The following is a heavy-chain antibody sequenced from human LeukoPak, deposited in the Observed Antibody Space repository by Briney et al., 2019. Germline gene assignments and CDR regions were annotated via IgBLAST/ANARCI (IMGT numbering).Heavy chain of an antibody. Sequence: SETLSLTCTVSGGSISSYYWSWIRQPPGKGLGWIEYIYYSGSTNYNPSLKSRVTISVDTSKNQFSLKLSSVTAADTAVYYCARVSGDYGMDVWGQGTTVTVSS. CDR2: IYYSGST. V-gene: IGHV4-59*01. CDR1: GGSISSYY. CDR3: ARVSGDYGMDV. D-gene: IGHD3-10*01. J-gene: IGHJ6*02.